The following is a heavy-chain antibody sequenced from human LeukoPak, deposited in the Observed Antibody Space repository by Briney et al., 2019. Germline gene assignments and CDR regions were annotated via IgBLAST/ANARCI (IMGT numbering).Heavy chain of an antibody. CDR1: GFTFSSYS. J-gene: IGHJ3*02. D-gene: IGHD3-9*01. CDR3: ARADILTGHDAFDI. CDR2: ISSSGSTI. V-gene: IGHV3-48*04. Sequence: PGGSLRLSCAPSGFTFSSYSMNWVRQAPGKGLEWVSYISSSGSTIYYADSVKGRFTISRDNAKNSLYLQMNSLRAEDTAVYYSARADILTGHDAFDIWGQGTMVTVSS.